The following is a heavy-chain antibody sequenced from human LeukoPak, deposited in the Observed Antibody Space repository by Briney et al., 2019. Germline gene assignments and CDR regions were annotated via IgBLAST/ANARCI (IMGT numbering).Heavy chain of an antibody. V-gene: IGHV3-30*04. D-gene: IGHD3-3*01. Sequence: GRSLRLSCAASGFTFSSYAMHWVRQAPGKGLEWVAVISYDGSNKYYADSVKGRFTISRDSSKNTLYLQMNSLRAEDTAVYYCASGIWSGYYMSGTDYWGQGTLVTVSS. CDR2: ISYDGSNK. CDR1: GFTFSSYA. CDR3: ASGIWSGYYMSGTDY. J-gene: IGHJ4*02.